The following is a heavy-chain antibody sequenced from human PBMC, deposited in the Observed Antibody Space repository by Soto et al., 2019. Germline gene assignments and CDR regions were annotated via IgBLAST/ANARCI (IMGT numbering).Heavy chain of an antibody. J-gene: IGHJ3*02. Sequence: GGSLRLSCAASGITFSNAWMNWVRHAPGKGLEYIGRIRSKTDGGTTEYAAPVEGRFTISRDDSKNTLYLQMGGLKTEDTAVYYCTTTRPGTNVFDNWGQGTLVTVSS. V-gene: IGHV3-15*01. CDR1: GITFSNAW. CDR3: TTTRPGTNVFDN. D-gene: IGHD6-13*01. CDR2: IRSKTDGGTT.